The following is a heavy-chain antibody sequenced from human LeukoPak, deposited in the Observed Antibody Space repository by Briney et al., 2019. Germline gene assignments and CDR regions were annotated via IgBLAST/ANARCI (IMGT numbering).Heavy chain of an antibody. CDR3: ARYYYGSGSHYNVAWFDP. Sequence: PSETLSLTCTVSGGSISSYYWSWIRQPPGKGLEWIGFISTSGNTNDIPSLKSRVTMSLDTSKNQFFLRLTSVTAADTAVYYCARYYYGSGSHYNVAWFDPWGQGTLVTVSS. V-gene: IGHV4-4*09. D-gene: IGHD3-10*01. CDR2: ISTSGNT. CDR1: GGSISSYY. J-gene: IGHJ5*02.